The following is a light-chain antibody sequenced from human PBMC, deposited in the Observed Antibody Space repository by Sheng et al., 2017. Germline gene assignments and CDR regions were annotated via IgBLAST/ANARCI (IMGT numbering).Light chain of an antibody. CDR2: KDA. Sequence: SYELTQPPSVSVAPGQTARIPALEMHCQRNMLIGTSRSQARPLLLVIYKDAERASDIPARFSGSSSGTTVTLTISGVQAEDEADYYCQSGDSSGSPYVFGTGTGGHRP. CDR1: HCQRN. J-gene: IGLJ1*01. CDR3: QSGDSSGSPYV. V-gene: IGLV3-25*03.